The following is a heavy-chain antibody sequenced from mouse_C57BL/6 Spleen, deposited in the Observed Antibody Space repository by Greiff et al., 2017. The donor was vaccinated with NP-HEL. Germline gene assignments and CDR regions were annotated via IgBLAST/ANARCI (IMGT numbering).Heavy chain of an antibody. CDR1: GYTFTDYE. J-gene: IGHJ4*01. V-gene: IGHV1-15*01. CDR2: IDPETGGT. CDR3: TRFSNYAMDY. Sequence: VKLVESGAELVRPGASVTLSCKASGYTFTDYEMHWVKQTPVHGLEWIGAIDPETGGTAYNQKFKGKAILTADKSSSTAYMELRSLTSEDSAVYYCTRFSNYAMDYWGQGTSVTVSS.